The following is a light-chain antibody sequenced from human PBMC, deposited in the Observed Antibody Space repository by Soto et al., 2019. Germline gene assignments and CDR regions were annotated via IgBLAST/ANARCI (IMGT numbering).Light chain of an antibody. CDR3: QRQSNWPRT. Sequence: EIVLTQSPVTLSVSPGERATLSCRASQSVSNNLAWYQQKPGQAPRLLIHGASTRATGIPARFSGSGSGTEFTLTISSLQSEDFAIYYCQRQSNWPRTFGQGTKVGIK. V-gene: IGKV3-15*01. CDR1: QSVSNN. J-gene: IGKJ1*01. CDR2: GAS.